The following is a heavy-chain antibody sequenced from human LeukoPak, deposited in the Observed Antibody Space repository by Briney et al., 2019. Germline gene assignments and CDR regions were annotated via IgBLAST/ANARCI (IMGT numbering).Heavy chain of an antibody. D-gene: IGHD6-13*01. CDR3: AREVFLAAADWFDP. V-gene: IGHV3-11*01. J-gene: IGHJ5*02. CDR2: ISSSGSTI. CDR1: GFTFSDYY. Sequence: GGSLRLSCAASGFTFSDYYMSWIRQAPGRGLEWVSYISSSGSTIYYADSVKGRFTISRDNAKNSLYLQMNSLRAEDTAVYYCAREVFLAAADWFDPWGQGTLVTVSS.